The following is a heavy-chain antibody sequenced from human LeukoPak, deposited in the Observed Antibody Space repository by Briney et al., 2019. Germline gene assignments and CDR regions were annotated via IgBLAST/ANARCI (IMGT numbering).Heavy chain of an antibody. D-gene: IGHD6-13*01. CDR3: ARPLHNSWDWFDP. CDR1: GGSIYNSNY. V-gene: IGHV4-39*01. CDR2: INFGGAT. Sequence: PSETLSLTCTVSGGSIYNSNYWGWIRRPPGKGLEWIGSINFGGATYYNPSLKSRAVISVDTSRNEFSLRLSSVTAADTAVYYCARPLHNSWDWFDPRGQGTLVTVSS. J-gene: IGHJ5*02.